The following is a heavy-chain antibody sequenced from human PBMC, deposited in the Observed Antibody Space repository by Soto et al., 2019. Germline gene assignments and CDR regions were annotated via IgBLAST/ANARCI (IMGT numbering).Heavy chain of an antibody. Sequence: PGGSLRLSCAASGFTFSSYWMSWVRQAPGKGLEWVANIKQDGSEKYYVDSVKGRLTISRDNAKNSLYLQMNSLRAEDTAVYYCARGLLITMIVVSDAFDIWGQGTMVTVSS. D-gene: IGHD3-22*01. CDR2: IKQDGSEK. V-gene: IGHV3-7*05. CDR1: GFTFSSYW. CDR3: ARGLLITMIVVSDAFDI. J-gene: IGHJ3*02.